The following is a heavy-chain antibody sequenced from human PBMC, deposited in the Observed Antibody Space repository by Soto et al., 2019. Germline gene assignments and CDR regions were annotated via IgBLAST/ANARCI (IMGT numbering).Heavy chain of an antibody. CDR2: IIPIFGTA. CDR3: ARSSSQISPFDY. Sequence: SVKVSCKASGGTFSSYAISWVRQAPGQGLEWMGGIIPIFGTANYAQKFQDRVTITRDRSMSTAYMELSSLRSEDTAMYYCARSSSQISPFDYWGQGTLVTVSS. V-gene: IGHV1-69*05. D-gene: IGHD3-3*02. J-gene: IGHJ4*02. CDR1: GGTFSSYA.